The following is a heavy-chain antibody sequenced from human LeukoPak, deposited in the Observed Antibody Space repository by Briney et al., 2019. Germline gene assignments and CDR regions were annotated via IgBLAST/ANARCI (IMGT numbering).Heavy chain of an antibody. V-gene: IGHV1-2*02. CDR1: GYTFTDYY. J-gene: IGHJ4*02. CDR3: ARGLYDSSDY. Sequence: ASVKVSCKASGYTFTDYYMHWVRLAPGQGREWMGWINPNSGGTNYAQKFQGRVTMTRDTSISTAYMELSRLRSDDTAVYYCARGLYDSSDYWGQGTLVTVSS. D-gene: IGHD3-22*01. CDR2: INPNSGGT.